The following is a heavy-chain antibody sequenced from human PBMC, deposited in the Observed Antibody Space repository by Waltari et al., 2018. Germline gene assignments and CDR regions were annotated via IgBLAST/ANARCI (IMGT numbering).Heavy chain of an antibody. CDR1: GGTFSSYA. D-gene: IGHD3-22*01. J-gene: IGHJ2*01. Sequence: QVQLVQSGAEVKKPGSSVKVSCKASGGTFSSYAISWVRQAPGHGLEWMGGIIPIFGTANYGQKFQGRVTITADESTSTAYMELSSLRSEDTAVYYCARRTYYYDSSEYYYWYFDLWGRGTLVTVSS. CDR2: IIPIFGTA. CDR3: ARRTYYYDSSEYYYWYFDL. V-gene: IGHV1-69*01.